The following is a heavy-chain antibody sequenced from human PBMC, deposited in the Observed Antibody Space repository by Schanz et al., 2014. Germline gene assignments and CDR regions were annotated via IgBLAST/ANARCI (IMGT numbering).Heavy chain of an antibody. J-gene: IGHJ5*02. CDR3: ARGQRRTSGRPFGP. CDR2: MQPDSGKT. D-gene: IGHD2-15*01. V-gene: IGHV1-8*02. Sequence: QVQLVQSGAEVKKPGASVKVSCKASGYTFTSYGISWVRQAIGQGPEWMGWMQPDSGKTHYAEKFQGRVAMTRDVSISTAYMELSSLASEDTAVYYCARGQRRTSGRPFGPWGQGTLVTVSS. CDR1: GYTFTSYG.